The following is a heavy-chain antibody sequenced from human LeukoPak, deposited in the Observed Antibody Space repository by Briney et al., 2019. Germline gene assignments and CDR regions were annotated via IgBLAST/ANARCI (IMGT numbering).Heavy chain of an antibody. CDR3: ARDLQYSSSRGDFQH. Sequence: GGSLRLSCAASGFTFSSYWMHWVRQAPGKGLEWVSYISSSGSTIYYADSVKGRFTISRDNAKNSLYLQMNSLRAEDTAVYYCARDLQYSSSRGDFQHWGQGTLVTVSS. D-gene: IGHD6-13*01. V-gene: IGHV3-48*04. J-gene: IGHJ1*01. CDR2: ISSSGSTI. CDR1: GFTFSSYW.